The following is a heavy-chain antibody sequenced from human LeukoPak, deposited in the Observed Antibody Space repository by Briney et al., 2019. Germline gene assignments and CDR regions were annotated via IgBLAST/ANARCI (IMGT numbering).Heavy chain of an antibody. Sequence: GGSLRLSCAASGFTFSDSYMSWIRQAPGKGLEYISYISSRGSTIYYADSVKGRFTLSRDNAKNSLSLEMNSLRAEYTAVYYCARGKYSFDYWGQGTLVTVSS. J-gene: IGHJ4*02. CDR2: ISSRGSTI. CDR1: GFTFSDSY. V-gene: IGHV3-11*01. CDR3: ARGKYSFDY.